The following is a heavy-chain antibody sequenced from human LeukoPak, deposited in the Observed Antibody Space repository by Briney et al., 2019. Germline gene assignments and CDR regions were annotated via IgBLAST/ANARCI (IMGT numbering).Heavy chain of an antibody. CDR3: ARFKGGTGFDY. CDR2: ISSSGKA. J-gene: IGHJ4*01. Sequence: PSETLSLTCAVSGDSITTTDFDWAWIRQPPGQGFEWIATISSSGKAYYYPSLMSRVTISVDTSKNQFSLDVTSVTAADTGLFYCARFKGGTGFDYWGRGILVIVS. CDR1: GDSITTTDFD. V-gene: IGHV4-39*01. D-gene: IGHD1-26*01.